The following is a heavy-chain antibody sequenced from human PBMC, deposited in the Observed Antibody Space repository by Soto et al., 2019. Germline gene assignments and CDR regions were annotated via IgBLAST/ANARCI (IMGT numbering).Heavy chain of an antibody. J-gene: IGHJ2*01. D-gene: IGHD3-10*01. V-gene: IGHV3-23*01. CDR1: GFTFSSYA. CDR2: VDRSGSNT. CDR3: AKIGDPTYGNWYFDL. Sequence: ESVGDLVQPGGSLRLSCAASGFTFSSYAMSWVRQDPRKGLGWVSTVDRSGSNTYYTDSVKGRFTISGDNSKNPLFLQMNSLTAEDTAVYYCAKIGDPTYGNWYFDLWGRGTLITVSS.